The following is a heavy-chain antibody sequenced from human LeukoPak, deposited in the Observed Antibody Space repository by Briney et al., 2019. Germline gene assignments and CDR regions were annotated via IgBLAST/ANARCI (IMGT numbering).Heavy chain of an antibody. Sequence: GASVKVSCKASGYTFIGYYMHWVRQAPGQGLEWMGWINPNSGGTNYAQKFQGRVTMTRDTSISTAYMELSRLRSDDTAVYYCARVRIVVVPAAGFDPWGQGTLVTVSS. CDR2: INPNSGGT. CDR3: ARVRIVVVPAAGFDP. CDR1: GYTFIGYY. D-gene: IGHD2-2*01. V-gene: IGHV1-2*02. J-gene: IGHJ5*02.